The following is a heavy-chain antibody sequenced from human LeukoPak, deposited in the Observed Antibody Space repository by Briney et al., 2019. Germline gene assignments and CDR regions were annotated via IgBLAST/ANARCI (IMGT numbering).Heavy chain of an antibody. CDR1: GGTFSSYA. Sequence: GASVKVSCKASGGTFSSYAISWVRQAPGQGLEWMGGIIPIFGTANYAQKFQGRVTITADKSTSTAYMELSSLRSEDTAVCYCAREGVHDYGDYGGIFDYWGQGTLVTVSS. CDR3: AREGVHDYGDYGGIFDY. V-gene: IGHV1-69*06. J-gene: IGHJ4*02. D-gene: IGHD4-17*01. CDR2: IIPIFGTA.